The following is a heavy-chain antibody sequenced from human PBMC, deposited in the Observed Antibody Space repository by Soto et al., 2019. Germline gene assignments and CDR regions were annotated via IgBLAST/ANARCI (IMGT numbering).Heavy chain of an antibody. D-gene: IGHD2-8*01. J-gene: IGHJ3*02. Sequence: QVQLVESGGGVVQSGRSLRLSCEASGFIFSTYGMHWVRQAPGKGLEWVALIWYDGTNEHYADSVKGQFTISKDNSKNTLHLEMSGLRVEDTAVYYCARETNGGSFDIWGRGTMVTVSS. CDR2: IWYDGTNE. CDR3: ARETNGGSFDI. V-gene: IGHV3-33*01. CDR1: GFIFSTYG.